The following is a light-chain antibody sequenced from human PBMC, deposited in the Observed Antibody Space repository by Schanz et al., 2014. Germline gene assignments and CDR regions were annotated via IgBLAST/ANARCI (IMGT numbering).Light chain of an antibody. CDR3: QLYDNSPLYT. CDR2: GAS. V-gene: IGKV3-20*01. CDR1: QSVSSSY. J-gene: IGKJ2*01. Sequence: EIVLTQSPGTLSLSPGERATLSCRASQSVSSSYIAWYQQKPGQAPRLLIYGASSRATGLPDRFSGSGSGADFTLTISRLEPEDFAVYYCQLYDNSPLYTFGQGTKLEIK.